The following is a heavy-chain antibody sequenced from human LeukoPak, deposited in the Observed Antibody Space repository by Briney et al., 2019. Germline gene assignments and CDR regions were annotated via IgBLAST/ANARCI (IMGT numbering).Heavy chain of an antibody. CDR1: GGSISSSNW. CDR3: ARHSGSYDSRAYFNY. V-gene: IGHV4-4*02. J-gene: IGHJ4*02. D-gene: IGHD3-22*01. Sequence: PSETLSLTCAVSGGSISSSNWWSWVRQPPGKGLEWIGEIYHSGSTNYNPSLKSRVTVSVDTSKNQFSLKLSSVTAADTAVYYCARHSGSYDSRAYFNYWGQGTLVTVSS. CDR2: IYHSGST.